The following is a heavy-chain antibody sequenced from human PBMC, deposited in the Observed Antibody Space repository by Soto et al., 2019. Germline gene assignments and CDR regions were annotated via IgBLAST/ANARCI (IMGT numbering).Heavy chain of an antibody. CDR3: FRENYFSYHGMDV. CDR1: GFDFSGST. V-gene: IGHV3-73*02. CDR2: IRSKDNSYAT. Sequence: EVQLVESGGGLVLPGGSLTLSCAGSGFDFSGSTIHWVRQASGKGLEWVGRIRSKDNSYATAYAVSVKGRFFMSRDDSKATADLQMHSLKIDDTAVYYCFRENYFSYHGMDVWGQGATGTVS. J-gene: IGHJ6*02.